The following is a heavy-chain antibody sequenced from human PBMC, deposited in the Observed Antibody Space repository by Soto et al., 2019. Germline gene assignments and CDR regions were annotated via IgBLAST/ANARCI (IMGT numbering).Heavy chain of an antibody. V-gene: IGHV4-34*02. CDR1: GASLSGYD. CDR3: ARDPNANAFDI. CDR2: INQSGGT. Sequence: VQLQQWGVGLLKPSETLSLTCAVYGASLSGYDWSWVRQHPGKGLEWIGEINQSGGTNYDPSLKSRVAISMDTSKNQFSLRLSSVTAADTAIYYCARDPNANAFDIWGRGTMVTVSS. J-gene: IGHJ3*02.